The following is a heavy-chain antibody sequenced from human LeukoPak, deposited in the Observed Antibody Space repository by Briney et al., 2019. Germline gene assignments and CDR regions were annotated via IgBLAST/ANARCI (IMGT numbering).Heavy chain of an antibody. D-gene: IGHD6-13*01. J-gene: IGHJ4*02. CDR3: APLLVGIAAAGTR. CDR1: GFTFSSYA. V-gene: IGHV3-23*01. Sequence: PGGSLRLSCAASGFTFSSYAMSWVRQAPGKGLEWVSAISGGGSTYYADSVKGRFTISRDNSKNTLYLQMNSLRAEDTAVYYCAPLLVGIAAAGTRWGQGTLVTVSS. CDR2: ISGGGST.